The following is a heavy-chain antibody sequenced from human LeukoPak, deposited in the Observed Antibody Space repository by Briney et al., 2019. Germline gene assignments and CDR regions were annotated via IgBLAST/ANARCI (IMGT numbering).Heavy chain of an antibody. D-gene: IGHD6-13*01. CDR2: IRYDGSNK. Sequence: GGSLRLSCAASGFTFSSYGMHWIRQAPGKGLEWVAFIRYDGSNKYYADSVKGRFTISRDNSKNTLYLQMNSLRAEDTAVYYCAKDSRIAAAGTIGHSYYFDYWGQGTLVTVSS. V-gene: IGHV3-30*02. CDR1: GFTFSSYG. CDR3: AKDSRIAAAGTIGHSYYFDY. J-gene: IGHJ4*02.